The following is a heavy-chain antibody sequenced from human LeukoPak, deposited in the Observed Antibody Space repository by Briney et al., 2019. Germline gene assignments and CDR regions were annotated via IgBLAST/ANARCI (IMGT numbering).Heavy chain of an antibody. J-gene: IGHJ6*02. Sequence: ASVKVSCKASGGTFSNYAINWVRQAPGQGLEWTGGIISIFGTANYAQKFQGRVTITADESTSTAYMELSSLRSEDTAVYYCAREVVISLSFVNYGMDVWGQGTTVTVSS. CDR1: GGTFSNYA. V-gene: IGHV1-69*13. CDR3: AREVVISLSFVNYGMDV. D-gene: IGHD3-22*01. CDR2: IISIFGTA.